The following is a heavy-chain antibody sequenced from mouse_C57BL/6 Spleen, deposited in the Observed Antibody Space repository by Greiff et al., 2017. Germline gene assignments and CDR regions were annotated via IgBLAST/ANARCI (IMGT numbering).Heavy chain of an antibody. D-gene: IGHD2-4*01. Sequence: QVQLQQPGAELVRPGTSVKLSCKASGYTFTSYWMHLVKQRPGQGLEWIGVIDPSDSYTNYNQKFKGKATLTVDTSSSTAYMQLSSLTSEDSAVYYCARGSAYYDYDGTYWGQGTLVTVSA. V-gene: IGHV1-59*01. CDR2: IDPSDSYT. CDR1: GYTFTSYW. J-gene: IGHJ3*01. CDR3: ARGSAYYDYDGTY.